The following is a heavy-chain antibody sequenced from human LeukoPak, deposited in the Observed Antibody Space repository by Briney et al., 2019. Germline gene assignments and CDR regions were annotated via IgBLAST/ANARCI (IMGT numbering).Heavy chain of an antibody. V-gene: IGHV1-18*01. Sequence: ASVKVSCKASGYTFTSCGISWVPHAPGQGLECMGWISTFNGSTHYAQKLRGRRTITTDTSTSTAYMELRTQRSDNTPVYFCARDQAYCSIITCPFDYCGHGNLVTVSS. CDR3: ARDQAYCSIITCPFDY. CDR1: GYTFTSCG. J-gene: IGHJ4*01. CDR2: ISTFNGST. D-gene: IGHD2-2*01.